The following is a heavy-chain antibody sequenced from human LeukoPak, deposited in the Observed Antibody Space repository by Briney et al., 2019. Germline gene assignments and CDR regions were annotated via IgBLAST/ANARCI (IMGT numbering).Heavy chain of an antibody. CDR3: ARGGRRDGTVSTYYFYAMDV. D-gene: IGHD3-10*01. CDR1: GFSFSDNV. CDR2: LSYDGVNA. Sequence: GRSLRLSCVASGFSFSDNVFHWVRQAPGKGLEWVTYLSYDGVNAFYADSVKGRFTISRDTAGGTVSLQMDNLRVEDTAVYYCARGGRRDGTVSTYYFYAMDVWGQGTAVTVSS. V-gene: IGHV3-30*04. J-gene: IGHJ6*02.